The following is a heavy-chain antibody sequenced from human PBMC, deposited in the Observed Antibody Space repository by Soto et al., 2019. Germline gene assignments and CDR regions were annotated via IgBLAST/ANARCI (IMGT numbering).Heavy chain of an antibody. Sequence: EVQLVESGGGLVQPGGSLRLSCAAYGFTFSSSWMHWVRQAPGKGLVWVSRIKSDGSRTNYADSVKGRFTISRDNAKNTLYLQMNSLRAEDTALYYCARGPTGWYGYDYWGQGTLVTVSS. V-gene: IGHV3-74*01. CDR3: ARGPTGWYGYDY. D-gene: IGHD6-19*01. CDR2: IKSDGSRT. J-gene: IGHJ4*02. CDR1: GFTFSSSW.